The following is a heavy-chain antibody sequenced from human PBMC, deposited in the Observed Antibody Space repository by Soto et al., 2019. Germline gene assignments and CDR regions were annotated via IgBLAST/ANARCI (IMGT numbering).Heavy chain of an antibody. CDR2: IWHDGSGT. J-gene: IGHJ2*01. CDR3: VRDPVALRNRVRVGYFNL. V-gene: IGHV3-33*01. D-gene: IGHD1-26*01. CDR1: GFVFNMYG. Sequence: QVKLVESGGGVVQPGRSLRLSCAASGFVFNMYGMHWVRQAPGKGLEWVGVIWHDGSGTYYADALKGRFTISRDNSKKTLFLQMDSLTVEDTAVYYCVRDPVALRNRVRVGYFNLWGRGTQVNVSS.